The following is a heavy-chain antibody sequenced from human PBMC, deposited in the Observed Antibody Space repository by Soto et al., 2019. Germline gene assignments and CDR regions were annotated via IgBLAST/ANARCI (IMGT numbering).Heavy chain of an antibody. CDR3: AKDSAYSSGGFDH. J-gene: IGHJ4*02. CDR2: ISYVGRNK. D-gene: IGHD6-25*01. Sequence: QVQLVESGGGVVRPGTSLRLSCAASGFDFSAHGMHWVRQAPGKGLEWVAVISYVGRNKNYADSGKGRFTISRDNSRNTVYLQMNSLRADDTAVYFCAKDSAYSSGGFDHWGQGILVTVSS. CDR1: GFDFSAHG. V-gene: IGHV3-30*18.